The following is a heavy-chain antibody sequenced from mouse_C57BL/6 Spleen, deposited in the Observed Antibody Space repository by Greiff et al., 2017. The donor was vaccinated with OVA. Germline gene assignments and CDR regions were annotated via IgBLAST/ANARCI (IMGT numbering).Heavy chain of an antibody. CDR2: IDPSDSET. CDR3: ARSAVVADYAMGD. J-gene: IGHJ4*01. CDR1: GYTFTSYW. D-gene: IGHD1-1*01. V-gene: IGHV1-52*01. Sequence: QVQLQQSGAELVRPGSSVKLSCKASGYTFTSYWMHWVKQRPIQGLEWIGNIDPSDSETHYNQKFKDKATLTVDKSSSTAYMQLSSLTSEDSAVYSGARSAVVADYAMGDWGQGTSVT.